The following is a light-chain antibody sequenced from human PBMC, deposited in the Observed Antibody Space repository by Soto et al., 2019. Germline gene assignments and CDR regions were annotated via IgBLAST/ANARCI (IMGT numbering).Light chain of an antibody. CDR2: GAS. J-gene: IGKJ1*01. Sequence: EIVMTQSPATLSVSPGERATLSCRASQSVSSDLAWYHQKPGQAPRLLIYGASTRATGIPARFSGSGSGTEFTLTVTSLQSEDFGIYYCQQYTDWPTTFGRGTKV. CDR1: QSVSSD. CDR3: QQYTDWPTT. V-gene: IGKV3-15*01.